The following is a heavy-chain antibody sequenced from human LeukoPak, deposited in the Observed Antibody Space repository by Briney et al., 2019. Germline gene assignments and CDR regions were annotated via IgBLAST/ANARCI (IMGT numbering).Heavy chain of an antibody. CDR3: TRGAGWLIDY. J-gene: IGHJ4*02. CDR1: DDSISDYY. V-gene: IGHV4-59*01. CDR2: FHNSGTS. D-gene: IGHD3-16*01. Sequence: SETLSLTCTVSDDSISDYYRGWLRQPPGKGLEWIGYFHNSGTSTYNPSLKSRVTISADTSKNQFSPKLNSLTTADTAVYYCTRGAGWLIDYWGQGILVTVSS.